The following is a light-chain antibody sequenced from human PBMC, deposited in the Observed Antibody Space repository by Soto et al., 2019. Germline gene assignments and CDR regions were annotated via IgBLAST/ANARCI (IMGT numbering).Light chain of an antibody. CDR1: SCDIGGYNY. V-gene: IGLV2-8*01. J-gene: IGLJ1*01. CDR2: EIS. CDR3: RSDAGSNKQV. Sequence: QSVLTQPPSVSGSPGQSVTISCTGTSCDIGGYNYVPWYQQHPGNAPQLMIYEISKRPSGVPARFSGSKSGNTASRTVPGLHADDAADYYRRSDAGSNKQVFGPGTKLTVL.